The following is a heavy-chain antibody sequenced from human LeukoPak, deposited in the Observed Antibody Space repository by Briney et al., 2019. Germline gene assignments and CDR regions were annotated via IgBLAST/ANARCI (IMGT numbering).Heavy chain of an antibody. CDR3: ASKGAGYCRSTTCQGAFDI. V-gene: IGHV1-2*02. CDR1: GYSFTTYY. Sequence: ASLKVSCKPSGYSFTTYYMHLVRQAPGQGLEWMGWINPNSGDTKYAQNFQGRVTMTWDTSVSTAYMELSSLTSDDTAVYYCASKGAGYCRSTTCQGAFDIWGQGSMVIVSS. D-gene: IGHD2-2*01. J-gene: IGHJ3*02. CDR2: INPNSGDT.